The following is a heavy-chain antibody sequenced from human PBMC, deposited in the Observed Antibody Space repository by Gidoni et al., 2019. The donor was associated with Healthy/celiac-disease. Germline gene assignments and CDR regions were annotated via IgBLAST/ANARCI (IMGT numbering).Heavy chain of an antibody. Sequence: QVQLVQSGAEVKKPGASVKGSCKASGYTFTSYAMHWVRQAPGQRLEWMGWINAGNGNTKYSQKFQGRVTITRDTSASTAYMELSSLRSEDTAVYYCARDLPPYGMDVWGQGTTVTVSS. J-gene: IGHJ6*02. V-gene: IGHV1-3*01. CDR1: GYTFTSYA. CDR3: ARDLPPYGMDV. CDR2: INAGNGNT.